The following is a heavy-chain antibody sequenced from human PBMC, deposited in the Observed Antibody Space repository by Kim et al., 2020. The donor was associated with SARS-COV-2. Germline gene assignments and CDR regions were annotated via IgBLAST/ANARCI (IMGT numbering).Heavy chain of an antibody. Sequence: GGSLRLSCAASGFTFSDYYMSWIRQAPGKGLEWVSYISSSGSTIYYADSVKGRFTISRDNAKNSLYLQMNSLRAEDTAVYYCARDPYYYDSGGYDHYYGMDVWGQGTTVTVSS. CDR1: GFTFSDYY. CDR3: ARDPYYYDSGGYDHYYGMDV. V-gene: IGHV3-11*01. D-gene: IGHD3-22*01. CDR2: ISSSGSTI. J-gene: IGHJ6*02.